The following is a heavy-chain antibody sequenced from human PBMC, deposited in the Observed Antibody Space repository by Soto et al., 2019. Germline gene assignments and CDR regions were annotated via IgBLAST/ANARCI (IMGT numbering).Heavy chain of an antibody. V-gene: IGHV3-23*01. CDR2: ISDTGGST. CDR1: GFAFSTYA. CDR3: AKDRGGVYCSGGSCYNDY. D-gene: IGHD2-15*01. J-gene: IGHJ4*02. Sequence: GGSLRLSCAASGFAFSTYAMTWVRQAPGKGLEWVSVISDTGGSTYYADSVKGRFTISRDNSKNTLYLQMNSLRAEDTAVYYCAKDRGGVYCSGGSCYNDYWGQGTLVTVSS.